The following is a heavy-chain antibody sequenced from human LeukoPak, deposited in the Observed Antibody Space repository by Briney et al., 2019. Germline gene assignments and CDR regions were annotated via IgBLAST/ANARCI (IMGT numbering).Heavy chain of an antibody. CDR1: GYTFTNYD. D-gene: IGHD3-22*01. J-gene: IGHJ5*02. Sequence: GASVKVSCKASGYTFTNYDINWVRQATGQGLEWMGWMNPNSGNTGYAQKFQGRVTFTRNTSISTAYMELSSLRSEDTAVYYCARDYYDSSAPLVGFDPWGQGTLVTVS. CDR2: MNPNSGNT. CDR3: ARDYYDSSAPLVGFDP. V-gene: IGHV1-8*03.